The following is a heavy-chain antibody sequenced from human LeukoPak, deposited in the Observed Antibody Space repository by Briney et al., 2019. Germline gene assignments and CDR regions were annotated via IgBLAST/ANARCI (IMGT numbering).Heavy chain of an antibody. V-gene: IGHV1-2*02. D-gene: IGHD1-7*01. CDR3: ARDLTGTTSGWFDP. Sequence: ASVKVSCKASGCTFTGYYMHWVRQAPGQGLEWMGWINPNSGGTNYAQKFQGRVTMTRDTSISTAYMELSRLRSDDTAVYYCARDLTGTTSGWFDPWGQGTLVTVSS. CDR2: INPNSGGT. CDR1: GCTFTGYY. J-gene: IGHJ5*02.